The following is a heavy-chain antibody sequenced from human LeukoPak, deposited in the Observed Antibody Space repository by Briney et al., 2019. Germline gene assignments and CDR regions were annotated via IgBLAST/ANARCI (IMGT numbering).Heavy chain of an antibody. V-gene: IGHV3-53*01. D-gene: IGHD5-12*01. CDR1: GFTASSDY. CDR3: ARGSGTNYFDY. J-gene: IGHJ4*02. CDR2: IYSGGTT. Sequence: GGSLRLSCAASGFTASSDYMNWVRQAPGKGLEWVSVIYSGGTTYYTDSVKGRFIISRDNSKNTLYLQMNSLRVEDTAVYYCARGSGTNYFDYWGQGTLVTVSS.